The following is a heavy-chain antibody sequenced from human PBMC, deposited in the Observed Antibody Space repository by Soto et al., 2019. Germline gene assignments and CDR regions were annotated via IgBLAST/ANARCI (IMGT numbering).Heavy chain of an antibody. CDR2: IRGFSPYT. J-gene: IGHJ6*02. D-gene: IGHD3-10*01. V-gene: IGHV3-21*01. CDR3: ARDRGYDAHDYYYNAMDV. CDR1: GFTFRTYT. Sequence: EVQLVESGGGVVKPGGSLRLSCISSGFTFRTYTMNWVRQAPGKGLEWVSGIRGFSPYTFYAESVKGRFTISRDNAKKSLYLQMNSLRAEDTAVYYCARDRGYDAHDYYYNAMDVWGQGTTVTVSS.